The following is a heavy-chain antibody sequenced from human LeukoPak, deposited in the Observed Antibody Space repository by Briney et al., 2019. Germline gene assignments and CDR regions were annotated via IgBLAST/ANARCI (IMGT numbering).Heavy chain of an antibody. V-gene: IGHV4-61*01. CDR1: GGSISSSSYY. J-gene: IGHJ1*01. CDR2: IYYSGST. CDR3: AGSSIAARPPYFQH. D-gene: IGHD6-6*01. Sequence: SETLSLTCTVSGGSISSSSYYWSWIRQPPGKGLEWIGYIYYSGSTNYNPSLKSRVTISVDTSKNQFSLKLSSVTAADTAVYYCAGSSIAARPPYFQHWGQGTLVTVSS.